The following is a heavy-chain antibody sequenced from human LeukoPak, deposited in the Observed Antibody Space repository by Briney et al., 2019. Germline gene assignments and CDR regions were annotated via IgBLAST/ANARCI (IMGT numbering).Heavy chain of an antibody. CDR3: ARVGTYGSGSYLSWLDY. J-gene: IGHJ4*02. CDR1: GGSISSYY. D-gene: IGHD3-10*01. CDR2: IYYSGRT. V-gene: IGHV4-59*01. Sequence: PSETLSLTCTVSGGSISSYYWSWIRQPPGKGLEWIGYIYYSGRTNYNPSLKSRVTISVETSKNQFSLKLSSVTAADTAVYYCARVGTYGSGSYLSWLDYWGQGTLVTVSS.